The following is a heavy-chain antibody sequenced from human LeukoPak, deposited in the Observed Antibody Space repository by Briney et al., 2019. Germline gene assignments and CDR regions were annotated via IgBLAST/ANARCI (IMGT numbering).Heavy chain of an antibody. J-gene: IGHJ6*02. CDR3: AKLESHYDFWSGEDYYYGMDV. V-gene: IGHV4-4*02. Sequence: SETLSLTCAVSGVSVRSYNYWSWVRQPPGKSLEWLGEVYHSGSTIYNPSLESRITISMDTSKNQFSLRLTSVTAADTAVYYCAKLESHYDFWSGEDYYYGMDVWGQGTTVTVSS. D-gene: IGHD3-3*01. CDR1: GVSVRSYNY. CDR2: VYHSGST.